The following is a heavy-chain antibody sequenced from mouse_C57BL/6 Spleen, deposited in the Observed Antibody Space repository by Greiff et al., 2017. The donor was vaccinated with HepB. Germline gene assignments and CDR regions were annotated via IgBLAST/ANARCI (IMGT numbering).Heavy chain of an antibody. D-gene: IGHD2-4*01. CDR3: ARRDDYDGGFAY. CDR1: GYTFTSYT. Sequence: VQLQQSGAELARPGASVKMSCKASGYTFTSYTMHWVKQRPGQGLEWIGYINPSSGYTKYNQKFKDKATLTADKSSSTAYMQLSILTSEDSAVYYCARRDDYDGGFAYWGQGTLVTVSA. CDR2: INPSSGYT. J-gene: IGHJ3*01. V-gene: IGHV1-4*01.